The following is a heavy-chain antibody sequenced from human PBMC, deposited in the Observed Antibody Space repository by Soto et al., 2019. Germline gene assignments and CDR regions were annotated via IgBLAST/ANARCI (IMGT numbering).Heavy chain of an antibody. Sequence: GGSLRLSCAASGFTFSSYGMHWVRQAPGKGLEWMAVISYDGSNKYYADSVKGRFTISRDNSKNTLYLQMNSLRAEDTAVYYCAKDHTTRIAVDWFDPWGQGTLVTVSS. J-gene: IGHJ5*02. CDR1: GFTFSSYG. V-gene: IGHV3-30*18. CDR3: AKDHTTRIAVDWFDP. D-gene: IGHD6-19*01. CDR2: ISYDGSNK.